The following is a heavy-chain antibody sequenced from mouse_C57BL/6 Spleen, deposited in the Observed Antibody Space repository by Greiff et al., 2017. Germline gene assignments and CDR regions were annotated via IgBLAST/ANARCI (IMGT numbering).Heavy chain of an antibody. CDR3: ARGNYGSSYFDARDY. D-gene: IGHD1-1*01. Sequence: VQLQQSGAELVKPGASVKLSCTASGFNIKDYYMHWVKQRPEQGLEWIGRIDPEDGETKYAPTFQGKAPITADTSSNTAYLQLSSLTSEDTAVYYCARGNYGSSYFDARDYWGQGTSVTVSS. V-gene: IGHV14-2*01. CDR1: GFNIKDYY. CDR2: IDPEDGET. J-gene: IGHJ4*01.